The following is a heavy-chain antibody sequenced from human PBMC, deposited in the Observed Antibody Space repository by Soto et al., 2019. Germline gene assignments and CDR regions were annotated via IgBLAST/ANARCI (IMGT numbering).Heavy chain of an antibody. V-gene: IGHV3-23*01. CDR1: GIIFNNYA. D-gene: IGHD4-17*01. J-gene: IGHJ5*02. CDR2: ITDAGGRT. Sequence: EVQLLASGGGLVQPGGSLRLSCAASGIIFNNYAMSWVRQAPGKGLEWVSVITDAGGRTYYAASAQGRFTISRDNSKNTLYLQMHSLRAEDTAISYCAKSVDTYGDNTDRSERFDPCGQGTLVTVSS. CDR3: AKSVDTYGDNTDRSERFDP.